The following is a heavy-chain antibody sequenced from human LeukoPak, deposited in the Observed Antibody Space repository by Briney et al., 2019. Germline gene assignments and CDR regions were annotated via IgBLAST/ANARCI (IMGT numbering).Heavy chain of an antibody. CDR2: INHSGST. CDR1: GGSFSGYY. CDR3: ARGLRSLSYYMDV. J-gene: IGHJ6*03. Sequence: SETLSFTCAVYGGSFSGYYWSWIRQPPGKGLEWIGEINHSGSTNYNPSLKSRVTISVDTSKNQFSLKLSSVTAADTAVYYCARGLRSLSYYMDVWGKGTTVTVSS. D-gene: IGHD3-10*01. V-gene: IGHV4-34*01.